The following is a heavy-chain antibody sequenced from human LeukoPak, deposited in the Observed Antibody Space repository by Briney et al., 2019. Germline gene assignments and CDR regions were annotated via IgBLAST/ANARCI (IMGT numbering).Heavy chain of an antibody. J-gene: IGHJ3*02. Sequence: GASVKVSCKASGGTFSRYAISWVRQAPGPGLEWMGRIIPIFGTANYAQKFQGRVTITTDESTSTAYMELSSLRSEDTAVYYCARTKDAFDIWGQGTMVTVSS. D-gene: IGHD2-8*01. CDR3: ARTKDAFDI. CDR2: IIPIFGTA. V-gene: IGHV1-69*05. CDR1: GGTFSRYA.